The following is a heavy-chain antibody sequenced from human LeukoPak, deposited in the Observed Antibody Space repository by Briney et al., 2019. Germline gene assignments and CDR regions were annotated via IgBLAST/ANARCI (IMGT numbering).Heavy chain of an antibody. V-gene: IGHV3-9*01. CDR3: AKDNCGGDCYYDY. CDR1: GFTFDDYA. Sequence: GGSLRLSCVASGFTFDDYAMHWVRQAPGKGLEWVSGISWNSGSIGYADSVKGRFTISRDNAKNSLYLQMNSLRAEDTALYYCAKDNCGGDCYYDYWGQGTLVTVSS. D-gene: IGHD2-21*02. CDR2: ISWNSGSI. J-gene: IGHJ4*02.